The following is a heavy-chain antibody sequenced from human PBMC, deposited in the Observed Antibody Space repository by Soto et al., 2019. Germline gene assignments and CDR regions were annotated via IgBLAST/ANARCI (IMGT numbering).Heavy chain of an antibody. CDR2: IRSKAYGGTT. J-gene: IGHJ4*02. D-gene: IGHD3-16*01. CDR1: GFTFGDYA. Sequence: EVQLVESGGGLVKPGRSLRLSCTASGFTFGDYAMSWFRQAPGKGLEWVGFIRSKAYGGTTEYAASVKGRFTISRDDSKSIAYLQMNSLKTEDTAVYYCTSPPGRGDTLIFYDYWGQGTLVTVSS. CDR3: TSPPGRGDTLIFYDY. V-gene: IGHV3-49*05.